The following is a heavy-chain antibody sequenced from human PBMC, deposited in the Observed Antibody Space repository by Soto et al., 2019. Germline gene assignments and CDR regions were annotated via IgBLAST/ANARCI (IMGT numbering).Heavy chain of an antibody. D-gene: IGHD2-15*01. CDR3: AKGYRDIVVVGAATPVLY. V-gene: IGHV3-23*01. J-gene: IGHJ4*02. Sequence: PGGSLRLSCAGSGFTFSSYAMSWVRQAPGKGLEWVSTISGSGGSTYYADSVKGRFTISRDNSKNTLYLQMNGLRAEDTAVYYCAKGYRDIVVVGAATPVLYWGQGALVTVAA. CDR2: ISGSGGST. CDR1: GFTFSSYA.